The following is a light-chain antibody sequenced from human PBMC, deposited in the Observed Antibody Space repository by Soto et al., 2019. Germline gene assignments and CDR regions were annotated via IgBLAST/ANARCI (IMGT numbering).Light chain of an antibody. V-gene: IGLV1-36*01. CDR3: AAWDDRLDGVV. CDR1: TSNVGNNA. Sequence: QPVLTQPPSVSEAPRQRVTISCSGSTSNVGNNAVSWYQQFPGKAPKLLIYYDDVLPSGVSDRFSGSKSGTSASLAISGLQSEDEADYYCAAWDDRLDGVVFGGGTKVTVL. J-gene: IGLJ2*01. CDR2: YDD.